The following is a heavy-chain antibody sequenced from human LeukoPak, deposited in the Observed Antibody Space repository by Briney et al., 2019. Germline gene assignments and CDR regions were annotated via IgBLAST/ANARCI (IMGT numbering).Heavy chain of an antibody. CDR3: AKGGGWSALYYFDY. V-gene: IGHV3-30*18. D-gene: IGHD3-16*01. Sequence: GRSLRLSCAASGFTFSSYGMHWVRQAPGKGLEWVAVISYDGSNKYYADSVKGRFTISRDNSKNTLYLQMNSLRAEDTAVYYCAKGGGWSALYYFDYWGQGTLVTVSS. CDR1: GFTFSSYG. CDR2: ISYDGSNK. J-gene: IGHJ4*02.